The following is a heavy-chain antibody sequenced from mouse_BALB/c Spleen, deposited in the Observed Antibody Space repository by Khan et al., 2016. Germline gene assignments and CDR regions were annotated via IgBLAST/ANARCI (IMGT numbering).Heavy chain of an antibody. CDR2: TLPGSDRT. CDR1: GYTFSNSW. D-gene: IGHD4-1*01. V-gene: IGHV1-9*01. Sequence: QVQLQQSGAELMKPGASVKISCKATGYTFSNSWIERVKQRPGHGLEWIGETLPGSDRTNYNEKFKGKTTSTADTSSNTAYMQLSSLTSDDTAVYYCARAWDSKDYWGQGTSATVSS. J-gene: IGHJ4*01. CDR3: ARAWDSKDY.